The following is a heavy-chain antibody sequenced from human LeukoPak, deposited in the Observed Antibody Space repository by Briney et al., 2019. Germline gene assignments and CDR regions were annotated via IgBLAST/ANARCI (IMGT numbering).Heavy chain of an antibody. D-gene: IGHD3-10*01. CDR2: ISYDGSNK. CDR3: AKDRDYSGPGNYYYYYFDS. CDR1: GFTFSSYG. V-gene: IGHV3-30*18. Sequence: GGSLRLSCAASGFTFSSYGMHWVRQAPGKGLEWVAVISYDGSNKYYGDSVKGRFTISRDNSKNTLYLQMNSLRAEDTAVYYCAKDRDYSGPGNYYYYYFDSWGQGTLVTVSS. J-gene: IGHJ4*02.